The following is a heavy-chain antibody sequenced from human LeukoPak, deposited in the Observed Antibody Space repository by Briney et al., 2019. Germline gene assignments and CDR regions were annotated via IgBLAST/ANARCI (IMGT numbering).Heavy chain of an antibody. V-gene: IGHV3-23*01. CDR1: GFTFSSYG. CDR2: ISGSGSKT. D-gene: IGHD6-19*01. CDR3: AKDYSGWTGVGYFDY. J-gene: IGHJ4*02. Sequence: GGSLRLSCAASGFTFSSYGMSWVRQAPGKGLEWVSGISGSGSKTYYADSVKGRFTISRDNSKNTLYLQMNSLRAEDTAVYYCAKDYSGWTGVGYFDYWGQGTLVTVSS.